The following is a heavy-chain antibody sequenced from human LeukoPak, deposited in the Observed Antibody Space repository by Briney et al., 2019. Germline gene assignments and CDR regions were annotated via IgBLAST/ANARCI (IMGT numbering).Heavy chain of an antibody. J-gene: IGHJ4*02. CDR1: GFTFSSYA. D-gene: IGHD6-13*01. V-gene: IGHV3-30-3*01. CDR3: ASRIAAAGFDY. CDR2: MSYDGSNK. Sequence: GGSLRLSCAASGFTFSSYAMHWVRQAPGKGLEWVAVMSYDGSNKYYADSVKGRFTISRDNSKNTLYLQMNSLRAEDTAVYYCASRIAAAGFDYWGQGTLVTVSS.